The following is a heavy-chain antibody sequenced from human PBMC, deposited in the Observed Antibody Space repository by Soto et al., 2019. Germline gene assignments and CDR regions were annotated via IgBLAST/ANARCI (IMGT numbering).Heavy chain of an antibody. Sequence: QLQLQESGPGLVKPSETLSLTCIVSGGSISSSTYYWVWIRQPPGKGLEWIATIHQSGTTYYSPSLKNRVPIAVDTSKSQLSLNLYSVPAADTAVYYCARRFHGTGATHPWGQGSLVIVSS. J-gene: IGHJ5*02. CDR2: IHQSGTT. D-gene: IGHD1-1*01. CDR3: ARRFHGTGATHP. V-gene: IGHV4-39*01. CDR1: GGSISSSTYY.